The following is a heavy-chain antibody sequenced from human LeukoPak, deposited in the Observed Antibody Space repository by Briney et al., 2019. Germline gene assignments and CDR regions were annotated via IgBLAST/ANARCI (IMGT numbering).Heavy chain of an antibody. CDR1: GFIFSGSA. Sequence: PGGSLRLSCAASGFIFSGSAVHWVRQASGKGLEWVSRINSDGSSTSYADSVRGRFSISRDNAKNTLYLQMNSLRAEDTAVYYCARGLSGYVSSLGYWGQGTLVTVSS. CDR3: ARGLSGYVSSLGY. J-gene: IGHJ4*02. V-gene: IGHV3-74*01. D-gene: IGHD6-6*01. CDR2: INSDGSST.